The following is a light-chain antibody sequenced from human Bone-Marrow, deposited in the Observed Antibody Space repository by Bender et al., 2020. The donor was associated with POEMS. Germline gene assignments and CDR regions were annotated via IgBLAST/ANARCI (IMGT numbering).Light chain of an antibody. CDR3: CSYATSSTFV. CDR2: EAN. V-gene: IGLV2-23*02. CDR1: ISDLGSYNL. Sequence: QSALTQPASVSGSPGQSITISCTGTISDLGSYNLVSWYQLQPVKAPKLIIYEANSRPSGVSERFSGSKSGNTASLTISGLQAEDEADYYCCSYATSSTFVFGGGTKLTVL. J-gene: IGLJ3*02.